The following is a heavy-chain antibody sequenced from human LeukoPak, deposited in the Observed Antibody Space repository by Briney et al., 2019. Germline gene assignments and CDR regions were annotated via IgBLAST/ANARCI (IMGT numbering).Heavy chain of an antibody. D-gene: IGHD3-9*01. CDR3: AKDLTGRYFDWLLIDYFDY. CDR2: IFGADKNTT. J-gene: IGHJ4*02. CDR1: GFPFSSYA. V-gene: IGHV3-23*01. Sequence: LSGGSLRLSCAASGFPFSSYAMNWVRQAPGKGLEWVSIIFGADKNTTYYADSVKGRFTISRDNSKNTLYLQMNSLRAEDTAVYYCAKDLTGRYFDWLLIDYFDYWGQGTLVTVSS.